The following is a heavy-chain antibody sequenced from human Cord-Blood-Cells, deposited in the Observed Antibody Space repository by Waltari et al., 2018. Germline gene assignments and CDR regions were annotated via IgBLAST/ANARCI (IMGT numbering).Heavy chain of an antibody. D-gene: IGHD1-1*01. J-gene: IGHJ3*02. Sequence: QVQLVQSGAEVKKPGSSVKVSCKASGGTFSSYAISWVRQAPGQGLEWMGGIIPIFGTANYAQKFQGRVTITADKSTSTAYMELSSLRSEDTAVDYCAREGVGTTGTWIDAFDIWGQGTMVTVSS. CDR2: IIPIFGTA. CDR3: AREGVGTTGTWIDAFDI. CDR1: GGTFSSYA. V-gene: IGHV1-69*06.